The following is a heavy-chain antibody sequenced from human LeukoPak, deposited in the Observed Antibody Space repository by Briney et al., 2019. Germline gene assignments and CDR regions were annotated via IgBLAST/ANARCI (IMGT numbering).Heavy chain of an antibody. J-gene: IGHJ4*02. CDR3: ARDRDY. CDR1: GGSISSGGYS. Sequence: PSETLSLTCAVSGGSISSGGYSWSWIQQPPGKGLEWIGYIYHSGSTNYNPSLKSRVTISVDKSKNQFSLKLSSVTAADTAVYYCARDRDYWGQGTLVTVSS. V-gene: IGHV4-30-2*01. CDR2: IYHSGST.